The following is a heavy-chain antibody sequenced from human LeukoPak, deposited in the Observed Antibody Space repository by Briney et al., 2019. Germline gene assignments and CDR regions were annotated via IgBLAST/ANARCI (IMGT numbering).Heavy chain of an antibody. J-gene: IGHJ6*02. D-gene: IGHD1-26*01. Sequence: GGSLRLSCTASGFSFSGHWMHWARQLPGKGLVWVSRISPTGSTTSYADSVKGRFTVSRDNAKNTLYLQVNNLRAEDTAVYYCARELDIVGADTYYYYGMDVWGQGTTVTVSS. CDR3: ARELDIVGADTYYYYGMDV. CDR2: ISPTGSTT. CDR1: GFSFSGHW. V-gene: IGHV3-74*01.